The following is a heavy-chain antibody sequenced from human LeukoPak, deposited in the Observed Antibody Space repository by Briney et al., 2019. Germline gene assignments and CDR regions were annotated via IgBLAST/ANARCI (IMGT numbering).Heavy chain of an antibody. D-gene: IGHD3-10*01. CDR2: IYYSGST. CDR1: GGSISSSSYY. CDR3: AREVQGIFDY. V-gene: IGHV4-39*01. Sequence: PSETLSLTCTVSGGSISSSSYYWGWIRQPPGKGLEWIGSIYYSGSTYYNPSLKSRVTISVDTSKNQFSLKLSSVTAADTAVYYCAREVQGIFDYWGQGTLVTVSS. J-gene: IGHJ4*02.